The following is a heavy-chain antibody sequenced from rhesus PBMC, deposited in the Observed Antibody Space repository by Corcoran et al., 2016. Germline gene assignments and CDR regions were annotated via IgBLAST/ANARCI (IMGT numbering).Heavy chain of an antibody. CDR2: IYGNSAHT. J-gene: IGHJ6*01. D-gene: IGHD4-4*01. Sequence: QVQLQQWGEGLVKPSETLSLTCAVYGGSISGYYYWSWIRQPPGKGLGWIGYIYGNSAHTNYNPSLKDRFTISKDTSKNQFSLKLGAVTAADTAVYYCARYSGRDRGGLDSWGQGVVVTVSS. CDR1: GGSISGYYY. CDR3: ARYSGRDRGGLDS. V-gene: IGHV4-73*01.